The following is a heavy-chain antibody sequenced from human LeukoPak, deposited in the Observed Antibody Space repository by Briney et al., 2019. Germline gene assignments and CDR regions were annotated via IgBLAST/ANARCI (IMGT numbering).Heavy chain of an antibody. V-gene: IGHV1-18*01. CDR3: ARVDAREPITIFVPTRGNWFDP. J-gene: IGHJ5*02. D-gene: IGHD3-3*01. CDR1: GYTFTNYG. CDR2: ISAYNGNT. Sequence: GASVKVSCKASGYTFTNYGISWVRQAPGQGLEWMGWISAYNGNTNYAQKLQGRVTMTTDTSTGTAYMGLRTLRSDDTAVYYCARVDAREPITIFVPTRGNWFDPWGQGTLVTVSS.